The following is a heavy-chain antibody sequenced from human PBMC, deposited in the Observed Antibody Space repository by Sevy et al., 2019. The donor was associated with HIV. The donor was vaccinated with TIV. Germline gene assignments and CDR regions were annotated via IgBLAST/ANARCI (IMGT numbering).Heavy chain of an antibody. V-gene: IGHV3-30*02. Sequence: GGSLRLSCAASGFTFSSYGMHWVRHAPGKGLEWVAFIRYDGSNKYYADSVKGRFTISRDNSKNTLYLQMNSLRAEDTAVYYCAKDRSRYGFWSGYYTGTDYGMDVWGQGTTVTVSS. CDR2: IRYDGSNK. D-gene: IGHD3-3*01. J-gene: IGHJ6*02. CDR3: AKDRSRYGFWSGYYTGTDYGMDV. CDR1: GFTFSSYG.